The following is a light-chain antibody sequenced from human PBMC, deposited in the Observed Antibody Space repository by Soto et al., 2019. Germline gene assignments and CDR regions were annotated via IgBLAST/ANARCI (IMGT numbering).Light chain of an antibody. CDR3: QQYGYSPYT. CDR2: GAS. Sequence: EIVLTQSPGTLSLSPGERATISCRASRSVISSYFAWYQQKPGQAPMLLIYGASIRATVIPDRFSGSGSGSDFTLTINRLEPDDFAVYYCQQYGYSPYTFGQGTKLEIK. CDR1: RSVISSY. V-gene: IGKV3-20*01. J-gene: IGKJ2*01.